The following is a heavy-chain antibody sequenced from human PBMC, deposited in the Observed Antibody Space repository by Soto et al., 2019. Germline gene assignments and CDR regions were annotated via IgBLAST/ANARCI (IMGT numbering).Heavy chain of an antibody. D-gene: IGHD4-17*01. CDR3: RGDHGGNPRYNCFAP. J-gene: IGHJ5*02. CDR1: GGTFSSYA. Sequence: SVDVSCKASGGTFSSYAISWVRQAPGQGLEWMGGIIPIFGTANYAQKFQGRVTITADESTSTAYMELSSLRSEDTAVYYCRGDHGGNPRYNCFAPWGQGTLVPV. V-gene: IGHV1-69*13. CDR2: IIPIFGTA.